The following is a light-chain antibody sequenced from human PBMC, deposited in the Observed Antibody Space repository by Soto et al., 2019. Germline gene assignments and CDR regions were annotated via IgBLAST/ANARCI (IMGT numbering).Light chain of an antibody. J-gene: IGLJ1*01. Sequence: QSVLTQPASVSGSPGQSITISCTGSSSDVGYYIFVSWYQQHPGKAPKLMIYDVNNRPSGVSNRFSGSKSGNTASLTSSGLQAEDEADYYCCSYTTSSSYVFGTGTKLTVL. CDR1: SSDVGYYIF. CDR2: DVN. CDR3: CSYTTSSSYV. V-gene: IGLV2-14*01.